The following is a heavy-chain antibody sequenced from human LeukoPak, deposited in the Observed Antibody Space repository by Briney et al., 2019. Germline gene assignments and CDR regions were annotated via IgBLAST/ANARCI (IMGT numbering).Heavy chain of an antibody. CDR1: GFTFSSYA. CDR2: SSGSGGNT. V-gene: IGHV3-23*01. D-gene: IGHD3-22*01. Sequence: GGSLRLSCAASGFTFSSYAMSWVRQAPGKGLEGVSASSGSGGNTFFADSVKGRFTISRDNSKNTLYLQMNSLRAEDTAIYYCAKENYDSSGYYYAYFQHWGQGTLVTVSS. J-gene: IGHJ1*01. CDR3: AKENYDSSGYYYAYFQH.